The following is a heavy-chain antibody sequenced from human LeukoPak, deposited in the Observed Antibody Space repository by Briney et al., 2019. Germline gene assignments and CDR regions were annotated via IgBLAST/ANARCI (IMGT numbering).Heavy chain of an antibody. J-gene: IGHJ4*02. V-gene: IGHV3-30*01. CDR2: ISYDRSTK. CDR3: ARGRITGTTDY. CDR1: GFTFSSYA. D-gene: IGHD1-7*01. Sequence: GGSLRLSCAASGFTFSSYAMHWVREAPGKGLEWAAVISYDRSTKYYADSVKGRFTISTDNSKNTLYLQMNSLRAEDTAVYYCARGRITGTTDYWGQGTLVTVSS.